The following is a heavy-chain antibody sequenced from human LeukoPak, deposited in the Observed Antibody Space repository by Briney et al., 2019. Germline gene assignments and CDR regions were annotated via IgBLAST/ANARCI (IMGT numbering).Heavy chain of an antibody. D-gene: IGHD3-16*02. Sequence: GGSLRLSCAASGFTFSNYAMTWVRQAPGKGLEWVSYISSNSGTIYYADSVQGRFTISRDNAKNSLYLQMNSLRAEDTAVYYCAKDTRSLMDVWGQGTTVTVSS. CDR1: GFTFSNYA. V-gene: IGHV3-48*01. J-gene: IGHJ6*02. CDR3: AKDTRSLMDV. CDR2: ISSNSGTI.